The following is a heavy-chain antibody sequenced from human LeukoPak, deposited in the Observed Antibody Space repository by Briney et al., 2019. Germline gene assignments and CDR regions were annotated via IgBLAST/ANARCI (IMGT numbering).Heavy chain of an antibody. CDR3: ARVSGPGMNEYYHL. CDR2: INDDGSST. D-gene: IGHD2-2*01. CDR1: GFTFGGAW. Sequence: GGSLRLSCAASGFTFGGAWMHWVRQAPGKGLMWVSRINDDGSSTRHADSVKGRFTISRDNAKNTLYLQMNSLRAEDTAVYYCARVSGPGMNEYYHLWGQGTLVTVSS. J-gene: IGHJ4*02. V-gene: IGHV3-74*01.